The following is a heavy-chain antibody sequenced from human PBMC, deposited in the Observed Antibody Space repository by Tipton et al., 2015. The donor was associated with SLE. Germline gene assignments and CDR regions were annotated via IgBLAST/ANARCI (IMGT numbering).Heavy chain of an antibody. J-gene: IGHJ4*02. D-gene: IGHD1-1*01. Sequence: SLRLSCAASGFTFNSYGMHWVRQAPGKGLEWVAFIRYDGTKKYYADSVKGRFTISRDSSKNTLSLQMNSLRAEDTAVYYCAKYNGGLFDYWGQGTLVTVSS. CDR3: AKYNGGLFDY. CDR1: GFTFNSYG. CDR2: IRYDGTKK. V-gene: IGHV3-30*02.